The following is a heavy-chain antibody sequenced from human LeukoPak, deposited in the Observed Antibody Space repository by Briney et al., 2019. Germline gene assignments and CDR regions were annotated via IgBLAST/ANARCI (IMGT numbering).Heavy chain of an antibody. CDR3: ARGPTYYYDSSAYNYFDY. Sequence: ASVKVSCKASGYTFTGYYMHWVRQAPGQGREWMGWISAYNGNTNYAQKLQGRVTMTTDTSTSTAYMELRSLRSDDTAVYYCARGPTYYYDSSAYNYFDYWGQGTLVTVSS. CDR1: GYTFTGYY. J-gene: IGHJ4*02. D-gene: IGHD3-22*01. V-gene: IGHV1-18*04. CDR2: ISAYNGNT.